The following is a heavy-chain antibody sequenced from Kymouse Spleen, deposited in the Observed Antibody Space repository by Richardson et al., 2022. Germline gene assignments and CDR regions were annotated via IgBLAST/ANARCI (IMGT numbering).Heavy chain of an antibody. CDR1: GGSFSGYY. Sequence: QVQLQQWGAGLLKPSETLSLTCAVYGGSFSGYYWSWIRQPPGKGLEWIGEINHSGSTNYNPSLKSRVTISVDTSKNQFSLKLSSVTAADTAVYYCARENNWNYGDAFDIWGQGTMVTVSS. D-gene: IGHD1-7*01. J-gene: IGHJ3*02. CDR2: INHSGST. CDR3: ARENNWNYGDAFDI. V-gene: IGHV4-34*01.